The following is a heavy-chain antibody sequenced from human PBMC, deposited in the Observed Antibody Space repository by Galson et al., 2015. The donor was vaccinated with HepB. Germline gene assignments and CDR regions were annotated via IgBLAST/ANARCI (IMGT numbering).Heavy chain of an antibody. Sequence: SLRLSCAASGFTFSSYWMSWVRQAPGKGLEWVANIKQDGSEKYYVDSVKGRFTISRDNAKNSLYLQVNSLRAEDTAVYYCAREDLRWPAARGYMDVWGKGTTVTVSS. CDR3: AREDLRWPAARGYMDV. V-gene: IGHV3-7*01. J-gene: IGHJ6*03. CDR1: GFTFSSYW. CDR2: IKQDGSEK. D-gene: IGHD2-2*01.